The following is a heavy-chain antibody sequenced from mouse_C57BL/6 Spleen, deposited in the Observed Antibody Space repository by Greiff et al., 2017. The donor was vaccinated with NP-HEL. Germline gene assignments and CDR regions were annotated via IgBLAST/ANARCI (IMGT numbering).Heavy chain of an antibody. CDR2: IDPSDSYT. CDR1: GYTFTSYW. CDR3: ARTYSIYYAMDY. D-gene: IGHD2-5*01. V-gene: IGHV1-69*01. J-gene: IGHJ4*01. Sequence: QVQLQQPGAELVMPGASVKLSCKASGYTFTSYWMHWVKQRPGQGLEWIGEIDPSDSYTNYNQKFKGKSTLTVDKSSSTAYMQLSSLTSEDSAVYYCARTYSIYYAMDYWGQGTSVTVSS.